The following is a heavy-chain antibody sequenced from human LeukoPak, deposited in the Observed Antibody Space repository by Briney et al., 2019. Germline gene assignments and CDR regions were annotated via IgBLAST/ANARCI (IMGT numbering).Heavy chain of an antibody. CDR1: GFTFSSYE. D-gene: IGHD6-6*01. V-gene: IGHV3-48*03. J-gene: IGHJ4*02. Sequence: GGSLRLSCAASGFTFSSYEMNWVRQAPGKGLEWVSYISSSGSTIYYADSVKGRFTISRDNAKNSLYLQMNSLRAEDTAVYYCARDRFEYSSSSADYWGQGTLVTVSS. CDR3: ARDRFEYSSSSADY. CDR2: ISSSGSTI.